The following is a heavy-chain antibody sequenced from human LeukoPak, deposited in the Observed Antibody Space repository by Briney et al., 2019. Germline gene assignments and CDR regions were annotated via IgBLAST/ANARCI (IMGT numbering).Heavy chain of an antibody. Sequence: GGSLRLSCAASGFTFSSYSMNWVRQAPGKGLGWVSSISSSSSYIYYADSVKGRFTISRDNAKNSLYLQMNSLRAEDTAVYYCARAWYSSGYPGAFDIWGQGKMVTVSS. CDR2: ISSSSSYI. D-gene: IGHD6-19*01. J-gene: IGHJ3*02. CDR3: ARAWYSSGYPGAFDI. CDR1: GFTFSSYS. V-gene: IGHV3-21*01.